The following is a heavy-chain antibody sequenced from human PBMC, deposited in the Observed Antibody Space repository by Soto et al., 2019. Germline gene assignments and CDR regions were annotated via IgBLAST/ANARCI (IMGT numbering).Heavy chain of an antibody. Sequence: QLQLQESGPGLVKPSETLSLTCTVSGGSISSSSYYWGWIRQPPGKGLEWIGSIYYSGSTYYNPSPKSRVTISVDTSKNQFSLKLCSVTAAETAVYYCATHYYGSGSYSNYWGQGTLVTVSS. J-gene: IGHJ4*02. CDR2: IYYSGST. D-gene: IGHD3-10*01. V-gene: IGHV4-39*01. CDR1: GGSISSSSYY. CDR3: ATHYYGSGSYSNY.